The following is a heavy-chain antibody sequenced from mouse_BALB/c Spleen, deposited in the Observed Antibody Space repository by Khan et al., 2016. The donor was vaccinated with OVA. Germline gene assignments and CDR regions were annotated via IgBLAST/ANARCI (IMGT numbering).Heavy chain of an antibody. D-gene: IGHD1-1*01. V-gene: IGHV1S41*01. CDR2: VSPGSGSP. CDR1: GYTFTSYW. J-gene: IGHJ4*01. CDR3: TKSNYYGNSLYAMDY. Sequence: DLVKPGASVKLSCKASGYTFTSYWINWIKQRPGQGLEWIGRVSPGSGSPYYNEMFKGKATVTVDKSASTAYIELNSLSSEDSPVYFCTKSNYYGNSLYAMDYWGQRTSVTISS.